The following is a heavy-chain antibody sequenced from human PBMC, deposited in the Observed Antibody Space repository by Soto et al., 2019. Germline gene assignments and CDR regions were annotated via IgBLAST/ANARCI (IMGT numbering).Heavy chain of an antibody. CDR2: ISVSGDNT. D-gene: IGHD3-10*01. Sequence: GGSLRLSCAASGFTFSRYAMNWVRQGPGRGLQWISGISVSGDNTSYVESVRGRFTVYRDNSKNTLYLQMNNLRAEDTALYYCAKDGKMRTKVWFPAGYGMDVWGQGTTVTVSS. CDR1: GFTFSRYA. V-gene: IGHV3-23*01. J-gene: IGHJ6*02. CDR3: AKDGKMRTKVWFPAGYGMDV.